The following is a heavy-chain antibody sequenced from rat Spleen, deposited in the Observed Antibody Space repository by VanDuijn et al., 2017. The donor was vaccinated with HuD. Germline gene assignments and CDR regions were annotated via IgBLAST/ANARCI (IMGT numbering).Heavy chain of an antibody. J-gene: IGHJ3*01. Sequence: EVQLVESDGGLVQPGRSLKLSCAASGFTFSDYYMDWVRQAPTKGLEWVASISPSGDNTYYRDSVKGRFTVSRDNAKSTLFLQMDSLRSEDTATYYCASRTANWFAYWGQGTLVTVSS. CDR2: ISPSGDNT. D-gene: IGHD5-1*01. V-gene: IGHV5-25*01. CDR3: ASRTANWFAY. CDR1: GFTFSDYY.